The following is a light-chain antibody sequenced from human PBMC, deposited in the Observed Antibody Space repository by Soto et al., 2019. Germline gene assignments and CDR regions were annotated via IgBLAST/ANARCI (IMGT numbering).Light chain of an antibody. CDR2: EVS. V-gene: IGLV2-14*03. Sequence: QSALTQPASVSGSPGQSITISCTGTSSDVGSYNYVSWYQQHPGKAPELMIYEVSKRPSGVSNRFSGSKSGNTASLTISGLQAEDEADYYCSSYTSSTTWVFGGGTKVTVL. CDR3: SSYTSSTTWV. CDR1: SSDVGSYNY. J-gene: IGLJ3*02.